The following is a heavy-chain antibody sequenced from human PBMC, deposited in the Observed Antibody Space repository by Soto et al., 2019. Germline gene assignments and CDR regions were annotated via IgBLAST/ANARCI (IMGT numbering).Heavy chain of an antibody. D-gene: IGHD4-17*01. J-gene: IGHJ4*02. CDR3: VKFPTVTTFDY. CDR2: ISSNGGST. CDR1: GFTFSSYA. Sequence: VGSLRLSCSASGFTFSSYAMHWVRQAPGKGLEYVSAISSNGGSTYYADSVKGRFTISRDNSKNTLYLQMSSLRAEDTAVYYCVKFPTVTTFDYWGQGTLVTVSS. V-gene: IGHV3-64D*06.